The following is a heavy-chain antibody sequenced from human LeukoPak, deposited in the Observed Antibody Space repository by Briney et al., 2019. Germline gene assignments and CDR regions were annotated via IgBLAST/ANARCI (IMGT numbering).Heavy chain of an antibody. CDR2: INHSGST. J-gene: IGHJ4*02. CDR3: AHIAARPGKDDY. V-gene: IGHV4-34*01. D-gene: IGHD6-6*01. Sequence: SETLSLTCAVYGGSFSGYYWSWIRQPPGKGLEWIGEINHSGSTNCNPSLKSRVTISVDTSKNQFSLKLSSVTAADTAVYYCAHIAARPGKDDYWGQGTLVTVSS. CDR1: GGSFSGYY.